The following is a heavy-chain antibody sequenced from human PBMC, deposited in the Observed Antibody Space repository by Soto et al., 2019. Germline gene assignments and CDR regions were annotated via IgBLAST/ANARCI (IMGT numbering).Heavy chain of an antibody. V-gene: IGHV3-74*01. J-gene: IGHJ6*02. CDR2: ISSDGSDT. CDR3: VRDLKIGGGYFYYGMDV. D-gene: IGHD3-16*01. Sequence: PGGSLRLSCEASGFIFRSYWMHWVRQAPGKGPVWVSRISSDGSDTNHADFVKGRFTTSRDNAKNTLYLQMDSLRVDDMAVYYCVRDLKIGGGYFYYGMDVWGQGTTVTVSS. CDR1: GFIFRSYW.